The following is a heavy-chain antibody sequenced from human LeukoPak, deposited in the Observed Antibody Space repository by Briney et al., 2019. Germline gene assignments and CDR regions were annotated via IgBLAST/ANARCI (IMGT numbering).Heavy chain of an antibody. V-gene: IGHV4-61*02. Sequence: SQTLSLTCTVSGGSISSGSYYWSWIRQPAGKGLEWIGRIYTSGSTNYNPSLKSRVTISVDTSKNQFSLKLSSVTAADTAVYYCARVPRGYSYGVDYGMDVWGQGATVTVSS. CDR2: IYTSGST. CDR3: ARVPRGYSYGVDYGMDV. CDR1: GGSISSGSYY. J-gene: IGHJ6*02. D-gene: IGHD5-18*01.